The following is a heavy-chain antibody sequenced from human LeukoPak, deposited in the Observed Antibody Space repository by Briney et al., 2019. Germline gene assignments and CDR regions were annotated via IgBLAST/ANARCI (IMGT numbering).Heavy chain of an antibody. Sequence: GASVKVSCKASGYTFTSYDINWVRQAPGQGLEWMGIINPSGGSTSYAQKFQGRVTMTRDMSTSTVYMELSSLRSEDTAVYYCARSLRFLEWSLFRLDYWGQGTLVTVSS. J-gene: IGHJ4*02. D-gene: IGHD3-3*01. CDR3: ARSLRFLEWSLFRLDY. CDR1: GYTFTSYD. V-gene: IGHV1-46*01. CDR2: INPSGGST.